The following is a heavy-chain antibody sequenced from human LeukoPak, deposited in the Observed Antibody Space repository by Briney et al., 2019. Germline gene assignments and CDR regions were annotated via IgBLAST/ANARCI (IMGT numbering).Heavy chain of an antibody. V-gene: IGHV1-46*01. CDR2: LNPSGGST. CDR3: ARLGYCSGGSCYRKYYYYGMDV. CDR1: GYTFTSYY. D-gene: IGHD2-15*01. Sequence: ASVKVSCKASGYTFTSYYMHWVRQAPGQGLEWMGILNPSGGSTSYAQKFQGRVTMTRDTSTSTVYMELSSLRSEDTAVYYCARLGYCSGGSCYRKYYYYGMDVWGQGTTVTVSS. J-gene: IGHJ6*02.